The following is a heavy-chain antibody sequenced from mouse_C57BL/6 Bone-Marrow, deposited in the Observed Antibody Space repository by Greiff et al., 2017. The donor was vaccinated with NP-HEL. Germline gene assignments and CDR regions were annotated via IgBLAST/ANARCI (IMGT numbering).Heavy chain of an antibody. CDR3: ARKSSYRYFDV. CDR1: GYAFSSSW. CDR2: IYPGDGDT. D-gene: IGHD1-1*01. Sequence: QVQLKQSGPELVKPGASVKISCKASGYAFSSSWMNWVKQRPGKGLEWIGRIYPGDGDTNYNGKFKGKATLTADKSSSTAYMQLSSLTSEDSAVYFCARKSSYRYFDVWGTGTTVTVSS. J-gene: IGHJ1*03. V-gene: IGHV1-82*01.